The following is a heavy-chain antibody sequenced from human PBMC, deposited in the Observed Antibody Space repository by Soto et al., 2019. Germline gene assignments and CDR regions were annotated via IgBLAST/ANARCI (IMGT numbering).Heavy chain of an antibody. CDR1: GFTFSSYG. CDR3: ARRKGPNYYYYGMDV. V-gene: IGHV3-33*01. CDR2: IWYDGSNK. Sequence: QVQLVESGGGVVQPGRSLRLSCAASGFTFSSYGMHWVRQAPGKGLEWVAVIWYDGSNKYYADSVKGRFTISRDNSKNTLYLQMNSLRAEDTAVYYCARRKGPNYYYYGMDVWGQGTTVTVSS. J-gene: IGHJ6*02.